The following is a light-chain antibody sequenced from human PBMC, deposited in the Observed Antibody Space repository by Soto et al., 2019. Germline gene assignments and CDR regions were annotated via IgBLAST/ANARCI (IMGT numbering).Light chain of an antibody. V-gene: IGLV1-40*01. CDR2: GNT. J-gene: IGLJ1*01. CDR1: YSNIGAGYG. CDR3: QSYDNSLSGYV. Sequence: QSVLTQPPSVSGAPGQRVTISCTGSYSNIGAGYGVHWYQQLPGTAPKPLIYGNTNRPPGVHDRFSGSKSGTSPTLVITGLQAEDEADYFCQSYDNSLSGYVFGTGTKVTVL.